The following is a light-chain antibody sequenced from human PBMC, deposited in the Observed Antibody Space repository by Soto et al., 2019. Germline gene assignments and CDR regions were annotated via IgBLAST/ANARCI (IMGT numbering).Light chain of an antibody. CDR2: GAS. J-gene: IGKJ2*01. Sequence: ETVLTQSPGTLSLSPGERATLSCRASQSVSSNYLAWYQQKPGQAPRLLISGASSRATGIPDRFSGSGSGTDFTLTISRLEPEDFAVYYCQQYGGSPRYTFGQGTKLEIK. CDR3: QQYGGSPRYT. V-gene: IGKV3-20*01. CDR1: QSVSSNY.